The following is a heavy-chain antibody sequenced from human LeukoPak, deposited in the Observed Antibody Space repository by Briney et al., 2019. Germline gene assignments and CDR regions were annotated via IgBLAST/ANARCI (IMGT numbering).Heavy chain of an antibody. J-gene: IGHJ5*02. D-gene: IGHD4-17*01. CDR1: GFTFSSYA. Sequence: GRSLRLSCAASGFTFSSYAMHWVRQAPGKGLEWVAVISYDGSNKYYADSVKGRFTISRDNSKNTLYLQMNSLRAEDTAVYYCARVYGDYEGSWFDPWGQGTLVTVSS. V-gene: IGHV3-30-3*01. CDR3: ARVYGDYEGSWFDP. CDR2: ISYDGSNK.